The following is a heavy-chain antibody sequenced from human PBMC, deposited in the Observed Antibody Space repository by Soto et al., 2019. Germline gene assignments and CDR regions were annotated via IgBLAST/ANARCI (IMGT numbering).Heavy chain of an antibody. CDR2: IYSGGST. CDR1: GFTVSSNY. J-gene: IGHJ3*02. CDR3: ARARTGTPLDAFDI. V-gene: IGHV3-53*04. D-gene: IGHD1-7*01. Sequence: GGSLRLSCAASGFTVSSNYMSWVRQAPGKGLEWVSVIYSGGSTYYADSVKGRFTISRHNSKNTLYLQMNSLRAEDTAVYYCARARTGTPLDAFDIWGQGTMVTVSS.